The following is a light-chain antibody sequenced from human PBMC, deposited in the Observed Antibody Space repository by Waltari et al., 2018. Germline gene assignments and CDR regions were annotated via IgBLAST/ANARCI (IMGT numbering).Light chain of an antibody. Sequence: DIQMTQSPSTLSAYVGERVIITCRASQSVKNNLAWYQQRPGKAPKVLVHKSSRLESGVPSRFSGSGYGTEFTLTISSLQPDDFATYYCQEYDSLPVTFGGGTKVEIK. J-gene: IGKJ4*01. CDR1: QSVKNN. CDR3: QEYDSLPVT. V-gene: IGKV1-5*03. CDR2: KSS.